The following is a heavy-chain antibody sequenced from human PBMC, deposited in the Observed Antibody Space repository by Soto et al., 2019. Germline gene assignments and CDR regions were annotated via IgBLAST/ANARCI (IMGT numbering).Heavy chain of an antibody. J-gene: IGHJ4*02. CDR2: ISAYNGDT. D-gene: IGHD5-12*01. CDR3: PRGSWLRGYSYDY. V-gene: IGHV1-18*04. CDR1: GYTFTSYG. Sequence: QVQLVQSGAEVKKPGASVKVSCKASGYTFTSYGVTWVRQGPGQGLEWMGWISAYNGDTNYAQKGQGTVTMTTDTTTSTAYMELRSLRPDDTAVYYCPRGSWLRGYSYDYWGQGTLVTVSS.